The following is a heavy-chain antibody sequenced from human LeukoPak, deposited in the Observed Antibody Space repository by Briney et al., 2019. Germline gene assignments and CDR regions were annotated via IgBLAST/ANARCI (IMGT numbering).Heavy chain of an antibody. V-gene: IGHV4-39*07. D-gene: IGHD5-24*01. J-gene: IGHJ4*02. CDR1: GGSISSSSYY. CDR2: IYYSGST. CDR3: ARDLMLGDGYDY. Sequence: SETLSLTCTVSGGSISSSSYYWGWIRPPPGKELEWIGNIYYSGSTYYNPSLKSRVTISVDTSKNQFSLKLSSVTAADTAVYYCARDLMLGDGYDYWGQGTLVTVSS.